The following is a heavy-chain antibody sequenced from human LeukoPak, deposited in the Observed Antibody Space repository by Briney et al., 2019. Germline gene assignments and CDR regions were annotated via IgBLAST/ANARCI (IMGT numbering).Heavy chain of an antibody. CDR3: AGGSSLGYCTNGVCYFDY. CDR1: GFTFSSYW. V-gene: IGHV3-7*01. Sequence: GGSLRLSCAASGFTFSSYWMSWVRQAPGKGLEWVANIKQDGSEKYYVDSVKGRFTISRDNAKNSLYLQMNSLRAEDTAVYYCAGGSSLGYCTNGVCYFDYWGQGTLVTVSS. J-gene: IGHJ4*02. CDR2: IKQDGSEK. D-gene: IGHD2-8*01.